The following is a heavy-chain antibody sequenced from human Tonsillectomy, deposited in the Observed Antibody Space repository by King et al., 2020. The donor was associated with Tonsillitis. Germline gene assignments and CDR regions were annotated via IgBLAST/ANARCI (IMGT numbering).Heavy chain of an antibody. V-gene: IGHV4-59*01. CDR3: ARPNYYDSSGYYGAFDI. D-gene: IGHD3-22*01. J-gene: IGHJ3*02. CDR1: GGSISSYY. CDR2: IYYSGST. Sequence: QLQESGPGLVKPSETLSLTCTVSGGSISSYYWSWIRQPPGKGLEWIGYIYYSGSTNYNPSLKSRVTISVDTSKNQFSLQLSSVTAADTAVYYCARPNYYDSSGYYGAFDIWGQGTMVTVSS.